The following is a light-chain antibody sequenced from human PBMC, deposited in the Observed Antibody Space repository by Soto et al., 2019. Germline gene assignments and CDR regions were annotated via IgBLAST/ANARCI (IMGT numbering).Light chain of an antibody. CDR3: ATWDDRLDGRL. CDR1: SSNIGRNS. J-gene: IGLJ3*02. Sequence: QSVLTQSPSASGTPGQRVTIYCSGSSSNIGRNSVSWYQQFPGTAPKLLICNNDQRPSGVPDRFSGSKSGTSASLAISGLQAEDEADYYCATWDDRLDGRLFGGGTKLTVL. CDR2: NND. V-gene: IGLV1-44*01.